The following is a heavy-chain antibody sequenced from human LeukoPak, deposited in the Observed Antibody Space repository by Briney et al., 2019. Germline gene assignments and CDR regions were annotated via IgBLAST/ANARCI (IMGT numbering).Heavy chain of an antibody. CDR3: ARGATDTTRWFDP. CDR2: ISGSSSDI. V-gene: IGHV3-21*01. CDR1: EFTFRSYS. Sequence: GGSLRLSCAGSEFTFRSYSMHWVRQAPGKGLEWVSSISGSSSDIYYADSVKGRFTISRDNAKNSLYLQMNGLRADDTAAYYCARGATDTTRWFDPWGQGTLVTVSS. D-gene: IGHD1-7*01. J-gene: IGHJ5*02.